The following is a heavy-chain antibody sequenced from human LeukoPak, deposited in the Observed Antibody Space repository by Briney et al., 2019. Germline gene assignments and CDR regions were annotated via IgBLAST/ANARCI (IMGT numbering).Heavy chain of an antibody. CDR3: ARDVYCGGDCSYFDS. J-gene: IGHJ4*02. CDR1: GGSLSSYY. D-gene: IGHD2-21*02. CDR2: TYSGGST. V-gene: IGHV4-59*01. Sequence: TPSETLSLTCTVSGGSLSSYYWSWTRQPPGKGLEWIGYTYSGGSTNYNPSLKSRVTLSLDTSRNQFSLKLTSVTAADTAVYYCARDVYCGGDCSYFDSWGQGTLVTVSS.